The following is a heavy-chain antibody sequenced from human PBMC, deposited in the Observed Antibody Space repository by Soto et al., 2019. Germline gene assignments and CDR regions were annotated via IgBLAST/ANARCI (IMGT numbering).Heavy chain of an antibody. CDR3: AIGGGQIYYSGMDV. D-gene: IGHD3-3*01. Sequence: GGSLRLSCAASGFFFSYYYMSWIRQAPGKGLESLCYISGTGDTTSYADSVKGRFTISRDNAKNSLYLHLSTLSAGDTAVYYCAIGGGQIYYSGMDVWGQGTTVTVSS. CDR2: ISGTGDTT. V-gene: IGHV3-11*01. J-gene: IGHJ6*02. CDR1: GFFFSYYY.